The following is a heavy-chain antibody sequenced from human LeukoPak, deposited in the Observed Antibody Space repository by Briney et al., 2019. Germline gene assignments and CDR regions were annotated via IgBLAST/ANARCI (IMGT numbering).Heavy chain of an antibody. D-gene: IGHD3-10*01. Sequence: SETLSLTCTLSGDSIGSYYWNWIRQPPGKGLEGIGKIYYSGSTNDNPYLKSRVTISIDTYKNQFSLKLTSVSAADTAVYYCARDPGGSGDYYNIFDYWGPGTLVTVSS. J-gene: IGHJ4*02. CDR2: IYYSGST. CDR3: ARDPGGSGDYYNIFDY. V-gene: IGHV4-59*01. CDR1: GDSIGSYY.